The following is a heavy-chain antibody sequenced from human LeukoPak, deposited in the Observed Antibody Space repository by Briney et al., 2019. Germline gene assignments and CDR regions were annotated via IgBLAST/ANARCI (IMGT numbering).Heavy chain of an antibody. D-gene: IGHD1-26*01. J-gene: IGHJ4*02. CDR2: ISSSSSYI. Sequence: GGSLRLSYAASGFTFSSYSMNWVRQAPGKGLEWVSSISSSSSYIYYADSVKGRFTISRDNAKNSLYLQMNSLRAEDTAVYYCARDYGGSHSGLPDYWGQGTLVTVSS. CDR3: ARDYGGSHSGLPDY. V-gene: IGHV3-21*01. CDR1: GFTFSSYS.